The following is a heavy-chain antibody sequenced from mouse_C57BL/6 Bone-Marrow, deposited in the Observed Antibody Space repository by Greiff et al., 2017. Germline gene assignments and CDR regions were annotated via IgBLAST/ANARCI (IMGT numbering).Heavy chain of an antibody. CDR2: ISNLAYSI. CDR3: ARRLLFYAMDY. Sequence: EVKLMESGGGLVQPGGSLKLSCAASGFTFSDYGMAWVRQAPRKGTEWVAFISNLAYSIYYADTVTGRFTISRENAKNTLYLEMSSLRSEDTAMYYCARRLLFYAMDYWGQGTSVTVSS. D-gene: IGHD2-10*01. V-gene: IGHV5-15*01. CDR1: GFTFSDYG. J-gene: IGHJ4*01.